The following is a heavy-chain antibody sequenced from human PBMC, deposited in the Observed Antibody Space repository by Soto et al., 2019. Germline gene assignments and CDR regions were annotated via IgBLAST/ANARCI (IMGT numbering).Heavy chain of an antibody. CDR1: GDSMSTYY. CDR2: VHSSGST. V-gene: IGHV4-59*01. J-gene: IGHJ5*02. Sequence: QVQLQESGPRLVKSSETLSLTCTVSGDSMSTYYWNWIRQPPGKGLEWIGYVHSSGSTNYNPSLKSRVTISLDTSKNQFSLQLTSVTAADTAVYYCARGGGWLPDLWGQGTLVTVST. D-gene: IGHD3-22*01. CDR3: ARGGGWLPDL.